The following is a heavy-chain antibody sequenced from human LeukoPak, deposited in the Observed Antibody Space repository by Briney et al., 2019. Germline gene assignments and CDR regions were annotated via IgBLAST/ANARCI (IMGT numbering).Heavy chain of an antibody. CDR3: ASEYYYDSSGYFNY. V-gene: IGHV3-30*14. J-gene: IGHJ4*02. Sequence: GGSLRLSCAASGFTFSSYAMHWVRQAPGKGLEWVAVISYDGSNKYYADSVKGRFTISRDNSKNTLYLQMNSLRAEDTAVYFCASEYYYDSSGYFNYWGQGTLVTVSS. D-gene: IGHD3-22*01. CDR2: ISYDGSNK. CDR1: GFTFSSYA.